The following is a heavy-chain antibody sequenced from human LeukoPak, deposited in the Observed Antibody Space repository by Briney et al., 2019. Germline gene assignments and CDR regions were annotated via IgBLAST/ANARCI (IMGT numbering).Heavy chain of an antibody. CDR3: ARRADCSSTSCYTDTSGLEVNWFDP. D-gene: IGHD2-2*02. J-gene: IGHJ5*02. CDR2: ISSSSSYI. Sequence: PGGSLRLSCAASGFTFSSYSMNWVRQAPGKGLEWVSSISSSSSYIYYADSVKGRFTISRDNAKNSLYLQMNSLRAEDTAVYYCARRADCSSTSCYTDTSGLEVNWFDPWGQGTLVTVSS. CDR1: GFTFSSYS. V-gene: IGHV3-21*01.